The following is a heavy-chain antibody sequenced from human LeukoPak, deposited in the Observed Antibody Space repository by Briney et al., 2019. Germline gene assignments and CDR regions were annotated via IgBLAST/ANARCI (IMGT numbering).Heavy chain of an antibody. V-gene: IGHV2-70*11. CDR2: IDWDDDK. D-gene: IGHD6-6*01. CDR3: ARIDRGSSYAFDI. J-gene: IGHJ3*02. Sequence: VSGPTLVNPTQTLTLTCTFSGFSLSTSGMCVSWICQPPGKALEWLARIDWDDDKYYSTSLKTRLTISKDTSKNQVVLTMTNMDPVDTATYYCARIDRGSSYAFDIWGQGTMVTVSS. CDR1: GFSLSTSGMC.